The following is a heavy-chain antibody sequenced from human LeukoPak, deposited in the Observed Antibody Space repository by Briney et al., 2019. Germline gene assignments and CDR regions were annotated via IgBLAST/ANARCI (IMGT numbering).Heavy chain of an antibody. D-gene: IGHD2-15*01. CDR3: AKVFSQYCSGGSCCSWDC. CDR1: GFTFSSYA. J-gene: IGHJ4*02. V-gene: IGHV3-23*01. CDR2: ISGSGGST. Sequence: GGSLRLSCAASGFTFSSYAMSWVRQAPGKGLEWVSGISGSGGSTYYADSVKGRFTISRDNSKNTLYLQMNSLRAEDTALYYCAKVFSQYCSGGSCCSWDCWGQGILVTVSS.